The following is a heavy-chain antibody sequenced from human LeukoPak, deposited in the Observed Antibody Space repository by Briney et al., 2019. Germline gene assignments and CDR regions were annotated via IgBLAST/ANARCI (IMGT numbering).Heavy chain of an antibody. CDR1: GGSFSSYH. J-gene: IGHJ3*02. V-gene: IGHV4-59*01. CDR2: IYYSGST. D-gene: IGHD3-22*01. Sequence: PSETLSLTCAVYGGSFSSYHWSWIRQPPGKGLECIGFIYYSGSTNYNPSLKSRVTISVDTSKNQFSLKLSSVTAADTAVYYCARARNYYDSSDYYYEGDAFDIWGQGTMVTVSS. CDR3: ARARNYYDSSDYYYEGDAFDI.